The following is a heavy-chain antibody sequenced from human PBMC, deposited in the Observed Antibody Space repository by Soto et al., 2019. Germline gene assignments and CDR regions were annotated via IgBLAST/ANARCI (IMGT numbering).Heavy chain of an antibody. J-gene: IGHJ5*01. Sequence: SETLSLTCTVSGGSISSYYWSWIRQPPGKGLEWIGYIYYSGSTNYNPSLKSRVTISVDTSKNQFSLKLSSVTAADTAVYYCARVNRPSTSTYLNWFDSWGRRTLVTVSS. CDR1: GGSISSYY. V-gene: IGHV4-59*01. D-gene: IGHD2-2*01. CDR2: IYYSGST. CDR3: ARVNRPSTSTYLNWFDS.